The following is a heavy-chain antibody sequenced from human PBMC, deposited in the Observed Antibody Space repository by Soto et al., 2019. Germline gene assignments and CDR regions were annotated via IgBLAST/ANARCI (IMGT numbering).Heavy chain of an antibody. CDR2: MRDTGGST. CDR1: GFIFSSYA. J-gene: IGHJ4*02. D-gene: IGHD3-16*01. CDR3: MRGISAPDY. Sequence: EVQLLESGGGLVQPGGSLRLSCAASGFIFSSYAMSWVRQAPGKGLEWVSAMRDTGGSTYYVDSVKGRFTISRDNSKNTLYLQMNSLRVEDTGVYSCMRGISAPDYWGQGTLVTVSS. V-gene: IGHV3-23*01.